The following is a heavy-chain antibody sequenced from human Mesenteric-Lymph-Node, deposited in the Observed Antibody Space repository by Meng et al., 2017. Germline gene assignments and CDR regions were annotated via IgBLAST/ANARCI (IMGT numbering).Heavy chain of an antibody. D-gene: IGHD6-19*01. Sequence: QPQLQDSGPGLVKPSETLTPTCIVSVGSISSSSYYWGWFRQPPGKGLEWIGSIYYSGSTYYNPSLKSRVTISVDTSKNQFSLKLSSVTAADTAVYYCARIAVAGTFDYWGQGTLVTVSS. CDR3: ARIAVAGTFDY. CDR2: IYYSGST. CDR1: VGSISSSSYY. V-gene: IGHV4-39*01. J-gene: IGHJ4*02.